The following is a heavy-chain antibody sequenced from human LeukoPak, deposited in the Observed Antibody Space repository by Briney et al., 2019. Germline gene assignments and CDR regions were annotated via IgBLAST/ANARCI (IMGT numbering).Heavy chain of an antibody. CDR1: GGSFSGYY. D-gene: IGHD3-22*01. Sequence: SETLSLTCAVYGGSFSGYYWSWIRQPPGKGLEWVGEINHSGSTNYKPSLKSRVTISVDTSKNQFSLKLSSVTAADTAVYYCARGRRRSSGYYYGVFDYWGQGTLVTVSS. V-gene: IGHV4-34*01. CDR2: INHSGST. J-gene: IGHJ4*02. CDR3: ARGRRRSSGYYYGVFDY.